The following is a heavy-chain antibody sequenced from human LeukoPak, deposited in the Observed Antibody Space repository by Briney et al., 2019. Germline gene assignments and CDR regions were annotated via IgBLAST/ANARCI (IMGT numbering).Heavy chain of an antibody. D-gene: IGHD3-22*01. CDR3: ARVGKYYYDRTGAFDI. J-gene: IGHJ3*02. CDR1: GGSISTYY. Sequence: PSETLSLTCTVSGGSISTYYRSWIRQPAGKGLEWIGRIYTSGSTNYNPSLKSRVTMSVDTSKNHFSLKLSSVTAADTAIYYCARVGKYYYDRTGAFDIWGQGTMVTVSS. V-gene: IGHV4-4*07. CDR2: IYTSGST.